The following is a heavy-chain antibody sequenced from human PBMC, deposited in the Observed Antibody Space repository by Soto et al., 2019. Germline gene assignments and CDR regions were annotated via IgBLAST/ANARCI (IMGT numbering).Heavy chain of an antibody. CDR3: AGLGMVAAHREFDP. Sequence: QVQLQESGPGLVKPSGTLSLTCAVSSGTISSSNWWTWVRQHPGKGLEWIGEINQSGSPNYNPSLRSRVTISVAKSKSQFFLKLSSVTAADTAIYYCAGLGMVAAHREFDPWGQGTLVTVSS. CDR1: SGTISSSNW. J-gene: IGHJ5*02. D-gene: IGHD2-15*01. V-gene: IGHV4-4*02. CDR2: INQSGSP.